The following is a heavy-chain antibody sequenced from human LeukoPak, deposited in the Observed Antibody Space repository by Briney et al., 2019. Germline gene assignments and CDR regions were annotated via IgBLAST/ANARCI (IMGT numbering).Heavy chain of an antibody. J-gene: IGHJ6*03. CDR1: RFTFSSYG. CDR3: AKDRCSNGVGCYYYYMDV. Sequence: GGSLRLSCAASRFTFSSYGMHWVRQAPGKGLEWVAYIQYDGSNEQYADSVKGRFSIFRESSKNILYLQMNSLRAEDTAVYYCAKDRCSNGVGCYYYYMDVWGKGTTVTISS. D-gene: IGHD2-8*01. V-gene: IGHV3-30*02. CDR2: IQYDGSNE.